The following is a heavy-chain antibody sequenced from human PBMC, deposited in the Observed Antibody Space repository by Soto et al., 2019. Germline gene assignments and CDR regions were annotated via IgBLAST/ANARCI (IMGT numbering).Heavy chain of an antibody. CDR1: GFTFSSYW. CDR2: IKQDGSEK. CDR3: ARDLKSYYYGSGPDY. Sequence: PGGSLRLSCAASGFTFSSYWMSWVRQAPGKGLEWVANIKQDGSEKYYVDSVKGRFTISRDNAKNSLYLQMNGLRAEDTAVYYCARDLKSYYYGSGPDYWGQGTLATVSS. V-gene: IGHV3-7*01. D-gene: IGHD3-10*01. J-gene: IGHJ4*02.